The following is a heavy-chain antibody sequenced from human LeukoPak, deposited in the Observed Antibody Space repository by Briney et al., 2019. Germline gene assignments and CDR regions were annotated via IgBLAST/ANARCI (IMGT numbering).Heavy chain of an antibody. V-gene: IGHV5-51*01. D-gene: IGHD5-18*01. CDR1: GYSFTNYW. CDR3: ATSRSGYSYGYPLDY. J-gene: IGHJ4*02. Sequence: GESLKISCKGSGYSFTNYWIGWVRQLPEKGLEWMGIIYPGDSDTRYSPSFQGQVAISADRSINTAYLQWSSLRVSDSAMYYCATSRSGYSYGYPLDYWGQGTLVAVSS. CDR2: IYPGDSDT.